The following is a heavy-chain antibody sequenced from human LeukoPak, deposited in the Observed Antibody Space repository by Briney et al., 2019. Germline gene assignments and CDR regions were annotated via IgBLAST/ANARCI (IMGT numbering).Heavy chain of an antibody. Sequence: ASVKVSCKAYGYSFSNNVINWVRQTTGQGLEWMGWMSPNSGNTGYAQKFQGRITMTKNTSISTAYMELSSLRSEDTAVYYCARDQSRGYGFDYWGQGTLVTVSS. J-gene: IGHJ4*02. CDR3: ARDQSRGYGFDY. V-gene: IGHV1-8*01. D-gene: IGHD5-12*01. CDR1: GYSFSNNV. CDR2: MSPNSGNT.